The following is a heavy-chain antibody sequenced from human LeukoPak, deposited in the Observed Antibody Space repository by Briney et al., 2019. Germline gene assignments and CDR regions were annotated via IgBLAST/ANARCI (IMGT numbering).Heavy chain of an antibody. V-gene: IGHV3-7*01. CDR3: VNLGYSD. J-gene: IGHJ4*02. D-gene: IGHD5-12*01. Sequence: GGSLRLSCAASGFTFSRHWMTWVRQAPGKGLEWVATIKNDGSDKYYVDSVKGRFTLSRDNAKNLVYLQMNSLRVEDTAVYYCVNLGYSDGGQGTLVTVSS. CDR2: IKNDGSDK. CDR1: GFTFSRHW.